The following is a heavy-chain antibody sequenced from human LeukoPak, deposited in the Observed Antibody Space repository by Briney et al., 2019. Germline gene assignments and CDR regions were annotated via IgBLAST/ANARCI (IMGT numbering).Heavy chain of an antibody. CDR3: ARVGDYPFFDY. Sequence: SETLSLTCTVSGGSISSGGYYWSWIRQHPGTGLEWIGYIYYSGSTYYNPSLKSRVTISVDTSKNQFSLKLSSVTAADTAVYYCARVGDYPFFDYWGQGTLVTVSS. D-gene: IGHD4-17*01. V-gene: IGHV4-31*03. J-gene: IGHJ4*02. CDR2: IYYSGST. CDR1: GGSISSGGYY.